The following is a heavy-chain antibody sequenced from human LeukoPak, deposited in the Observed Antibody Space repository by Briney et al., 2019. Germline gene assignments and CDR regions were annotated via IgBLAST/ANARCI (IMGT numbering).Heavy chain of an antibody. V-gene: IGHV3-15*01. D-gene: IGHD6-19*01. CDR3: TTYGSDSCPV. Sequence: PGGSLRLSCAASGITFSNAWMTWVRQAPGKGLEWVGRIYRGTNGETTDYGAPVKGRFTMSRDYSTNTLYLQMNSLKTEDTAVYYCTTYGSDSCPVWGQGMLVAVSS. CDR1: GITFSNAW. J-gene: IGHJ4*02. CDR2: IYRGTNGETT.